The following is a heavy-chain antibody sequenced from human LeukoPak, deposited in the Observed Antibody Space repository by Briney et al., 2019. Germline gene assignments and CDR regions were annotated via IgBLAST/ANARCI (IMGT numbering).Heavy chain of an antibody. J-gene: IGHJ3*02. Sequence: SETLSLTCAVSGGSISSSNWWSWVRQPPGKGLEWIGEIYHSGSTYYNPSLKSRVTISVDTSKNQFSLKLSSVTAADTAVYYCARRLHYDLEAFDIWGQGTMVTVSS. V-gene: IGHV4-4*02. CDR2: IYHSGST. CDR3: ARRLHYDLEAFDI. D-gene: IGHD3-22*01. CDR1: GGSISSSNW.